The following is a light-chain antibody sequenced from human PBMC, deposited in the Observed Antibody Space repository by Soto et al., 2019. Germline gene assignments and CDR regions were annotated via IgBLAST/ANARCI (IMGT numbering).Light chain of an antibody. CDR3: QQYNSYPWT. J-gene: IGKJ1*01. Sequence: DIVMTQSPATLSVSPWERATLSCRASQSVSSNLAWYQQKPGQAPRLLIYGASTRAAETPDRFSGSGSGTEFTLTISSLQPDDFATYYCQQYNSYPWTFGQGTKVDIK. CDR2: GAS. CDR1: QSVSSN. V-gene: IGKV3-15*01.